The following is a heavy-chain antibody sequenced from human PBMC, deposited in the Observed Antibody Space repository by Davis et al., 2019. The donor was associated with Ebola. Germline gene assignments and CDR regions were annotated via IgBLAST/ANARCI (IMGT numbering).Heavy chain of an antibody. CDR1: GGSVSSGSYY. CDR2: IYYSGST. Sequence: PGGSLRLSCTVSGGSVSSGSYYWSWIRQPPGKGLEWIGYIYYSGSTNYNPSLKSRVTISVDTSKNQFSLKLSSVTAADTAVYYCAREVPAATFDYWGQGTLVTVSS. CDR3: AREVPAATFDY. D-gene: IGHD2-2*01. J-gene: IGHJ4*02. V-gene: IGHV4-61*01.